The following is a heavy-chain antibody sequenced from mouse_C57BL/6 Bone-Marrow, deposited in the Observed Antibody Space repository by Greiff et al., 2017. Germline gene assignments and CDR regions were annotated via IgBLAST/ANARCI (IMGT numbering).Heavy chain of an antibody. CDR1: GFTFSSYG. CDR3: ARHGDVYPFAY. V-gene: IGHV5-6*01. CDR2: ISSGGSYT. J-gene: IGHJ3*01. Sequence: EVQVVESGGDLVKPGGSLKLSCAASGFTFSSYGMSWVRQTPDKRLEWVATISSGGSYTYYPDSVKGRFTISRDNAKNTLYLQMSSLKSEDTALYYCARHGDVYPFAYWGQGTLVTVSA.